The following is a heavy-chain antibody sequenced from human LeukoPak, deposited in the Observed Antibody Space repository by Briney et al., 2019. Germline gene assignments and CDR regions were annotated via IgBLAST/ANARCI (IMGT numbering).Heavy chain of an antibody. CDR1: GFTFSGSA. D-gene: IGHD3-10*01. CDR2: IRSKANSYAT. Sequence: PGGSLRLSCAASGFTFSGSAMHWVRQASGKGLEWVGRIRSKANSYATAYAASVKGRFTISRDDSKNTAYLQMNSLKTEDTAVHYCIRELLWFGEPGDYWGQGTLVTVSS. V-gene: IGHV3-73*01. CDR3: IRELLWFGEPGDY. J-gene: IGHJ4*02.